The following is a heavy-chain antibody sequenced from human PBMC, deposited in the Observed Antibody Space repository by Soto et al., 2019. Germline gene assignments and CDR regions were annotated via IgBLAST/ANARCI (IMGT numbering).Heavy chain of an antibody. D-gene: IGHD3-22*01. CDR2: ISYDGSNK. V-gene: IGHV3-30-3*01. CDR1: GFTFSSYA. J-gene: IGHJ4*02. CDR3: ARAGSGYYFDY. Sequence: QVPLVESGGGVVQPGRSLRLSCAASGFTFSSYAMHWVRQAPGKGLEWVAVISYDGSNKYYADSVKGRFTISRDNSKNTLYLQMNSLRAEDTAVYYCARAGSGYYFDYWGQGTLVTVSS.